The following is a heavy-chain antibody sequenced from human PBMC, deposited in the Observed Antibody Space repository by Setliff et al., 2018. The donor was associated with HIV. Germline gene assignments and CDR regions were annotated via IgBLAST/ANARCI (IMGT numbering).Heavy chain of an antibody. V-gene: IGHV4-39*01. D-gene: IGHD3-3*01. Sequence: SETLSLTCSVTGASISSSSFYWGWVRQSPGKGLEWIGAIDYSGTTYYNPSLKSRLTIPVDTSKNLFSLRVTSVTAADTAIYYCARHVPDYDFWSGSPAHYYYYYMDVWGKGTTVTVSS. CDR1: GASISSSSFY. J-gene: IGHJ6*03. CDR2: IDYSGTT. CDR3: ARHVPDYDFWSGSPAHYYYYYMDV.